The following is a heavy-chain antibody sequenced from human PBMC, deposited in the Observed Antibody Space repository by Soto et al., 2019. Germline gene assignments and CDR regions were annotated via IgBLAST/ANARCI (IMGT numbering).Heavy chain of an antibody. D-gene: IGHD2-2*01. CDR1: GFTLSDYY. Sequence: GGSLRLSCVVSGFTLSDYYMTWVRQAPGKGLEWLSYISISASYTNYADSVKGRFTISRDRTNNSLFLQMNSLTAEDTAVYYCARLHQDHYYAMDVWGQGTTVTVSS. J-gene: IGHJ6*02. CDR3: ARLHQDHYYAMDV. CDR2: ISISASYT. V-gene: IGHV3-11*03.